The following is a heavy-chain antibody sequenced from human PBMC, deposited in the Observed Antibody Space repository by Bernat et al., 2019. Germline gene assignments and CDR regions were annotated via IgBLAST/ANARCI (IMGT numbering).Heavy chain of an antibody. D-gene: IGHD3-22*01. Sequence: EVQLVESGGGLVKPGGSLRLSCAASGFTFSSYSMNWVRQAPGKGLEWVSSISSSSSYIYYADSVKGRFTISRDNAKNSLYLQMNSLRAEDTAVYYCARDYYDSSGDYYYGMDVWGQGTTVTVSS. V-gene: IGHV3-21*01. CDR2: ISSSSSYI. CDR3: ARDYYDSSGDYYYGMDV. CDR1: GFTFSSYS. J-gene: IGHJ6*02.